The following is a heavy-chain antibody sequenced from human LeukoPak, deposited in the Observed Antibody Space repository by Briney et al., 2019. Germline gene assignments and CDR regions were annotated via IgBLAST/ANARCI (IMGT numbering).Heavy chain of an antibody. CDR1: GYHFTSQY. D-gene: IGHD1-1*01. V-gene: IGHV1-46*01. CDR2: INPTGGST. CDR3: ASFYNTNDALDI. J-gene: IGHJ3*02. Sequence: GASVKVSCKASGYHFTSQYVHWVRQAPGQGLEWMGIINPTGGSTRNAQKFQGRFSMTGDTSTSTVYMELSRLRSEETAVYYCASFYNTNDALDIWGQGTVVTVSS.